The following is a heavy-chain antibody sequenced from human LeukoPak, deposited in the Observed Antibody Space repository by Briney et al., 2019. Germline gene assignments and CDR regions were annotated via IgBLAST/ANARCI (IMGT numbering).Heavy chain of an antibody. D-gene: IGHD2-15*01. CDR2: IYPGDSDT. Sequence: GASLQIPCKASGYGFTSYWIGWVRPMPGKGLEWMGIIYPGDSDTRYSPSFQGQVTISADKSISTAYLQWSSLKASDTAMYYCARPCRYCSGGRCYNYYYGMDVWGQGTTVTVSS. CDR3: ARPCRYCSGGRCYNYYYGMDV. V-gene: IGHV5-51*01. J-gene: IGHJ6*02. CDR1: GYGFTSYW.